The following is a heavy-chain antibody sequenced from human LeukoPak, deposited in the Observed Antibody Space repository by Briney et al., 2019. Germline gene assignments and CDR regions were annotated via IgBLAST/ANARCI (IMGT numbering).Heavy chain of an antibody. CDR3: AKDFEGYYFDY. Sequence: PGGTLRLSCAASGFTFSSYGMSWVRQAPGKGLEWVSAISGSGGSTYYADSVKGRFTISRDNSKNTLYLQMNSLRAEATAVYYCAKDFEGYYFDYWGQGTLVTVSS. CDR1: GFTFSSYG. V-gene: IGHV3-23*01. CDR2: ISGSGGST. J-gene: IGHJ4*02. D-gene: IGHD3-9*01.